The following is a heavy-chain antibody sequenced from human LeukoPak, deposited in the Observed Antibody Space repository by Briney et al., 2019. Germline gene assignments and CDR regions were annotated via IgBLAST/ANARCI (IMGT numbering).Heavy chain of an antibody. CDR1: GGTFSSYA. CDR3: ARGPPNWGYDY. CDR2: IIPIFGTA. Sequence: ASVTVSCTASGGTFSSYAISWVRQAPGQGLEWMGGIIPIFGTANYAQKFQGRVTITADESTSTAYMELSSLRSDDTAVYYCARGPPNWGYDYWGPGTLVTVSS. D-gene: IGHD7-27*01. J-gene: IGHJ4*02. V-gene: IGHV1-69*13.